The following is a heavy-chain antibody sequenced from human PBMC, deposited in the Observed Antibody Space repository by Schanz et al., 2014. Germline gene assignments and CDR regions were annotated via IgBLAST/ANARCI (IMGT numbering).Heavy chain of an antibody. J-gene: IGHJ3*01. D-gene: IGHD2-21*01. CDR3: ARDEGRDGYNLAFDV. CDR1: GFSVSTNY. Sequence: EVQLVESGGGLIQPGGSLRLSCAVSGFSVSTNYMSWARQAPGKGLEWISSLYINAGSTRYADSVKGRFFISRDSSKNTLFLKMNRLRAEDTAISFCARDEGRDGYNLAFDVWGQGTLVTVSS. CDR2: LYINAGST. V-gene: IGHV3-53*01.